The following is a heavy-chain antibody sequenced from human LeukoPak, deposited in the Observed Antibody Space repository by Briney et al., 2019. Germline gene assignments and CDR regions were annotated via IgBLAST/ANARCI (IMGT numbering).Heavy chain of an antibody. D-gene: IGHD6-19*01. Sequence: PSETLSLTCAVSGDSISTSNSYWGWIRRPPGKGLEWVGSIYYSGNTYYNPSLKSRVTISVDTSKNQFSLKLSSVTAADTAVYYCARDRSSGLLYMDVWGKGTTVTVSS. V-gene: IGHV4-39*07. CDR2: IYYSGNT. CDR3: ARDRSSGLLYMDV. J-gene: IGHJ6*03. CDR1: GDSISTSNSY.